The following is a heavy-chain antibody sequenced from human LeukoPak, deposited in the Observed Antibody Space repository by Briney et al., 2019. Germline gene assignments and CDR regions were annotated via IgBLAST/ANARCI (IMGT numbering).Heavy chain of an antibody. Sequence: GGSLRLSCAASGFTFTSYGVHWVRQAPGRGLEWVAFIWYDGSSKYYADSVKGRFTISRDNSWNTVYLQMNSLRAEDTAVYYCARDHPLDSDFFDYWGQGTLVTVSS. CDR1: GFTFTSYG. CDR2: IWYDGSSK. D-gene: IGHD4-11*01. V-gene: IGHV3-33*01. CDR3: ARDHPLDSDFFDY. J-gene: IGHJ4*02.